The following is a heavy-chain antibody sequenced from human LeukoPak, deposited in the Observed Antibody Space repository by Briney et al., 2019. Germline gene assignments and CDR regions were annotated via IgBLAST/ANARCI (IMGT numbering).Heavy chain of an antibody. Sequence: GGSLRLSCAASGFTFSSYGMHWVRQAPGKGLEWVAVIWYDGSNKYYADSVKGRFTISRDNSKNTLYLQMNNLRAEDTAVYYCARGSDKRSWYFRYYYGMDVWGQGTTVTVSS. CDR3: ARGSDKRSWYFRYYYGMDV. V-gene: IGHV3-33*01. CDR2: IWYDGSNK. D-gene: IGHD6-13*01. CDR1: GFTFSSYG. J-gene: IGHJ6*02.